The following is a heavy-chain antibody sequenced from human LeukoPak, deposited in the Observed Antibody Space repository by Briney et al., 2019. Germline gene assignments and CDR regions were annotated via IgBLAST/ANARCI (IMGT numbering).Heavy chain of an antibody. CDR1: GFTFSSYW. J-gene: IGHJ5*02. CDR3: AKDGATRGVTNWFDP. V-gene: IGHV3-74*01. D-gene: IGHD1-26*01. Sequence: SGGSLRLSCAASGFTFSSYWMHWVRQAPGKGLVWVSRINSDGSSTSYADSVKGRFTISRDNAKNTLYLQMNSLRAEDTAVYYCAKDGATRGVTNWFDPWGQGTLVTVSS. CDR2: INSDGSST.